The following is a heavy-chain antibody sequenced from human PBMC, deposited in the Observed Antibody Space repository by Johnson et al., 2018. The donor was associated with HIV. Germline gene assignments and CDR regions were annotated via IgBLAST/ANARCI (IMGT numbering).Heavy chain of an antibody. CDR3: ARDRCSSTSCIDAFDI. Sequence: QVQLVESGGGVVQPGGSLRLSCAASGFTFSSYGMHWVRQAPGKGLEWVAFIRYDGSNKYYADSVKGRFTISRDNSKNTLYLQMNSLRAEDTAVYYCARDRCSSTSCIDAFDIWGQGTMVTVSS. D-gene: IGHD2-2*01. CDR1: GFTFSSYG. CDR2: IRYDGSNK. J-gene: IGHJ3*02. V-gene: IGHV3-30*02.